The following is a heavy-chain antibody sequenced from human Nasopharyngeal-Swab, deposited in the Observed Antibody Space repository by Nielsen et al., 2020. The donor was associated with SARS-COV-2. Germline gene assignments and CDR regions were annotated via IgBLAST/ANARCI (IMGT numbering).Heavy chain of an antibody. V-gene: IGHV4-34*01. CDR3: ARVLGYFDL. CDR2: INHSGST. Sequence: TLSLTRAVYGGSFSGYYWSWIRQPPGKGLEWIGEINHSGSTNYNPSLKSRVTISVDTSKNQFSLKLSSVTAADTAVYYCARVLGYFDLWGRGTLVTVSS. CDR1: GGSFSGYY. D-gene: IGHD2-8*02. J-gene: IGHJ2*01.